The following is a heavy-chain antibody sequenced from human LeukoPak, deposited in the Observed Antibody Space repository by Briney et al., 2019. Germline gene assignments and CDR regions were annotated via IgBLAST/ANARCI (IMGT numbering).Heavy chain of an antibody. CDR2: IYPGDSDT. CDR1: GYSFTNYW. D-gene: IGHD3-22*01. CDR3: ARRGYYDSSGYYNFDY. J-gene: IGHJ4*02. Sequence: KNGESLKISCKGSGYSFTNYWIAWVRQMPGKGLEWMGIIYPGDSDTRYSPSFQGQVTISADKSISTAYLQWSSLKASDTAMYYCARRGYYDSSGYYNFDYWGQGTLVTASS. V-gene: IGHV5-51*01.